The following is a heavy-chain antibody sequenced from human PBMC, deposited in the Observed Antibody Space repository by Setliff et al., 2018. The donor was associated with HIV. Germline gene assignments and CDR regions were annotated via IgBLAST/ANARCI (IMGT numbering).Heavy chain of an antibody. J-gene: IGHJ4*02. CDR2: IWYDGSNK. CDR1: GFTFSAYA. CDR3: AKGPVTDSEVYFDY. Sequence: GGFLRLSCAASGFTFSAYAMHWVRQAPGKGLEWVAFIWYDGSNKYYADSVKGRFTISRDNSKNTLYLQMNSLRAEDTAVYYCAKGPVTDSEVYFDYWGQGTLVTVSS. V-gene: IGHV3-30*02. D-gene: IGHD4-4*01.